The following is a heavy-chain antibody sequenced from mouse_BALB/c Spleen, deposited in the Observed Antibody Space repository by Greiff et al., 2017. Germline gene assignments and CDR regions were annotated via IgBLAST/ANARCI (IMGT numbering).Heavy chain of an antibody. CDR1: GFSLTSYG. D-gene: IGHD2-14*01. J-gene: IGHJ4*01. Sequence: QVQLQQSGPDLVAPSQSLSITCTVSGFSLTSYGVHWVRQPPGKGLEWLVVIWSDGSTTYNSALKSGLSISKDNSKSQVFLKMNSLQTDDTAMYYCARQNYRYDVGAMDYWGQGTSVTVSS. CDR2: IWSDGST. CDR3: ARQNYRYDVGAMDY. V-gene: IGHV2-6-2*01.